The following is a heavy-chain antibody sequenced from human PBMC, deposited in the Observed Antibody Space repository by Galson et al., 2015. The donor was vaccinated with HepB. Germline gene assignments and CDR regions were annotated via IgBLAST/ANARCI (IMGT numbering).Heavy chain of an antibody. Sequence: SLRLSCAASGLTFSSYWMSWVRQAPGKGLEWVANIKQDGSEKYYVDSVKGRFTISRDNAKNSLYLQMNSLRAEDTAVYYCARDFGWSGFDYWGQGTLVTVSS. V-gene: IGHV3-7*01. CDR1: GLTFSSYW. CDR3: ARDFGWSGFDY. J-gene: IGHJ4*02. D-gene: IGHD6-19*01. CDR2: IKQDGSEK.